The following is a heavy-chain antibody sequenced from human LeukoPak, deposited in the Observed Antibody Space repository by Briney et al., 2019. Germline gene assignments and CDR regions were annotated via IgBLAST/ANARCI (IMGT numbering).Heavy chain of an antibody. CDR2: ISSGSTYM. CDR1: GFTFSSYS. J-gene: IGHJ4*02. V-gene: IGHV3-21*01. D-gene: IGHD4-17*01. CDR3: ARGSDDYVDFDY. Sequence: PGGSLRLSCAASGFTFSSYSMNWVRQAPGKGLEWVSSISSGSTYMYYADSVKGRFTISRDNAKKSLYLQMNSLRAEDTAVYYCARGSDDYVDFDYWGQGTLVTVSS.